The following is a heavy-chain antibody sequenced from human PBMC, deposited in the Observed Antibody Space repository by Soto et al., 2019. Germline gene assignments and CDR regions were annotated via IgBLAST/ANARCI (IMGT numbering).Heavy chain of an antibody. CDR2: IRSKANSYAT. J-gene: IGHJ4*02. Sequence: GGTLRLSCAASGFTFSGSAMHWVRQASGKGLEWVGRIRSKANSYATAYAASVKGRFTISRDDSKNTAYLQMNSLKTEDTAVYYCTRRPVGATTDCWGQGTLVTVSS. CDR3: TRRPVGATTDC. V-gene: IGHV3-73*01. D-gene: IGHD1-26*01. CDR1: GFTFSGSA.